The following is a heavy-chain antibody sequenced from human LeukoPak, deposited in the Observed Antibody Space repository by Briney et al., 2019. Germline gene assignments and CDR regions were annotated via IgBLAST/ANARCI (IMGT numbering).Heavy chain of an antibody. V-gene: IGHV1-2*02. J-gene: IGHJ3*02. Sequence: ASVKVSCKASGYTFTGYYIHWVRQAPGQGLEWMGWINPNSGGTKSAQKFQGRVTMTRDTSISTAYMELSRLRSDDTAVYYCARDLYHYDSSGSRGTFDIWGQGTMVTVSS. CDR1: GYTFTGYY. D-gene: IGHD3-22*01. CDR2: INPNSGGT. CDR3: ARDLYHYDSSGSRGTFDI.